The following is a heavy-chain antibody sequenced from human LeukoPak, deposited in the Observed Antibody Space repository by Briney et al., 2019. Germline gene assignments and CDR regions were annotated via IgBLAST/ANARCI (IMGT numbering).Heavy chain of an antibody. CDR2: ISSSGSNK. D-gene: IGHD1-26*01. CDR3: ARAQWDGFDI. Sequence: LSLTCAVYGGSFSGYYWSWIRQAPGKGLEWVSYISSSGSNKYYADSVKGRFTISRDNAKNLLYLQMNSLRAEDTAMYYCARAQWDGFDIWGQGTMVTVSS. V-gene: IGHV3-11*01. J-gene: IGHJ3*02. CDR1: GGSFSGYY.